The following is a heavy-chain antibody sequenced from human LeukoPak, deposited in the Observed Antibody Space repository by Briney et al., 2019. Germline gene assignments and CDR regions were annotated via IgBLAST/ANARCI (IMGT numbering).Heavy chain of an antibody. V-gene: IGHV4-4*07. Sequence: PSETLSLTCTVSGGSISSYYWSWIRQPARKGLEWIGRIYTSGSTNYNPSLKSRVTMSVDTSKNQFSLKLSSVTAADTAVYYCARGGFGPRRYYYYMDVWGKGTTVTVSS. J-gene: IGHJ6*03. CDR2: IYTSGST. CDR1: GGSISSYY. D-gene: IGHD3-10*01. CDR3: ARGGFGPRRYYYYMDV.